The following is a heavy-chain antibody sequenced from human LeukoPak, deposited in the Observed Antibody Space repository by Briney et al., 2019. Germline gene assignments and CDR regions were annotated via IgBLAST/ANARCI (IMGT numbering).Heavy chain of an antibody. CDR1: GYTFTDYF. V-gene: IGHV1-2*02. Sequence: GASVKVSCKASGYTFTDYFLHWVRQAPGQGLEWMGWINSKNGGTNYAQKFQGRVTMTSDTSISTGNMELSRLRYDDTAVYYCAKAYESGWFDPWGQGTLVTVSS. CDR3: AKAYESGWFDP. J-gene: IGHJ5*02. D-gene: IGHD3-22*01. CDR2: INSKNGGT.